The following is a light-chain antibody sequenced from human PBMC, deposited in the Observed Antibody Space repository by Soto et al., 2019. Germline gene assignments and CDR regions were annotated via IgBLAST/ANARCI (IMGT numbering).Light chain of an antibody. Sequence: IVLTXXXXXXXFSPXXRGTLSGRASQSVRNYLAWYQQKPGRAPRLLIYDASNRATGIPARFSGSGSGTDFTLTISSLEPEDFAVYYCQQRSDRVTFGGGTKVDIK. CDR2: DAS. J-gene: IGKJ4*01. CDR1: QSVRNY. CDR3: QQRSDRVT. V-gene: IGKV3-11*01.